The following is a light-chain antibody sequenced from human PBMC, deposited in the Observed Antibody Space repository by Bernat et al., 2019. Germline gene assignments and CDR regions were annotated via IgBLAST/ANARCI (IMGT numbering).Light chain of an antibody. CDR1: SSNIGAGYD. V-gene: IGLV1-40*01. CDR2: GNS. CDR3: QSYDGSLSGSVV. J-gene: IGLJ2*01. Sequence: QSVLTQPPSVSGAPGQRVTISCTGSSSNIGAGYDVHWYQQLPGTAPKLLIFGNSNRPSGVPDRFSGSESGTSASLAITGLQAEDEADYYCQSYDGSLSGSVVFGGGTKLTVL.